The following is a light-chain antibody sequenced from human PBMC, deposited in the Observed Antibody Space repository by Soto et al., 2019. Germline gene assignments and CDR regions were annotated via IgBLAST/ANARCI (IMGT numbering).Light chain of an antibody. Sequence: EIVMTQSPATLSVYPGERATLSCRASQSVNSNLAWYQQKPGQAPRLLISGASTRATGIPARFSGSGSETEFTLTISSLQSEDFAVYCCQQYNNWWTFGQGTKVEMK. CDR2: GAS. V-gene: IGKV3-15*01. CDR1: QSVNSN. J-gene: IGKJ1*01. CDR3: QQYNNWWT.